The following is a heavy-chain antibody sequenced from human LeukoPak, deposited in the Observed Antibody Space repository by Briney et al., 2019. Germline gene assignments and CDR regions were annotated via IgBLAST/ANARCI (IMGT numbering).Heavy chain of an antibody. CDR1: GGSVSSGSYY. D-gene: IGHD2-2*01. J-gene: IGHJ4*02. Sequence: SQTLSLTCTVAGGSVSSGSYYCSWIRQPPWKGLEWIGFIYYSGSTNYNPSLKSRVPISVDTSKIQFSLKLSSVTAADTAVYYCARDRIYCSSTSCYSDFDYWGQGTLVTVSS. V-gene: IGHV4-61*01. CDR3: ARDRIYCSSTSCYSDFDY. CDR2: IYYSGST.